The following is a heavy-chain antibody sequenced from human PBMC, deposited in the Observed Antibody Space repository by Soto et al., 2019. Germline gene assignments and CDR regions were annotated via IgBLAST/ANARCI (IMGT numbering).Heavy chain of an antibody. CDR3: ARLLYDFWSGYPPDRYMEV. CDR1: GGSISSYY. CDR2: IYYSGST. Sequence: SETLSLTCTVSGGSISSYYWSWIRQPPGKGLEWIGYIYYSGSTNYNPSLKSRVTISVDTSKNQFSLRLNSVTAADTAVYYCARLLYDFWSGYPPDRYMEVWGKGTTVTVSS. D-gene: IGHD3-3*01. J-gene: IGHJ6*03. V-gene: IGHV4-59*12.